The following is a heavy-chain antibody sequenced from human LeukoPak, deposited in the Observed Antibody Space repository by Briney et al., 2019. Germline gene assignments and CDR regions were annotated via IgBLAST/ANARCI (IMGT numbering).Heavy chain of an antibody. V-gene: IGHV1-24*01. D-gene: IGHD3-10*01. J-gene: IGHJ4*02. CDR2: FDPEDGET. Sequence: ASVKVSCKVSGYTLTELSMHWVRQAPGKGLEWMGGFDPEDGETIYAQKFQGRVTMTEDTSTDTAYMELSSLRSEDTAVYYCATAEVYYYGSGSYSYWGQETLVTVSS. CDR1: GYTLTELS. CDR3: ATAEVYYYGSGSYSY.